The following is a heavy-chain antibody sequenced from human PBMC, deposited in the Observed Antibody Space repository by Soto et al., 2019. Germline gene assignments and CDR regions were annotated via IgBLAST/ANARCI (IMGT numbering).Heavy chain of an antibody. Sequence: SETLSLTCTVSGGSISSGGYYWSWIRQQPGKGLEWIGYIYYSGSTYYNPSLKSRVTISVDTSKNQFSLKLSSVTAADTAVYYCASSLSTATVATPYNWFDPWGQGTLVTAPQ. V-gene: IGHV4-31*03. D-gene: IGHD4-17*01. CDR3: ASSLSTATVATPYNWFDP. J-gene: IGHJ5*02. CDR1: GGSISSGGYY. CDR2: IYYSGST.